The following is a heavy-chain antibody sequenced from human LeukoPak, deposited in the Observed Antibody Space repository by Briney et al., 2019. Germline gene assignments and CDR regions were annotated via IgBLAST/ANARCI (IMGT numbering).Heavy chain of an antibody. CDR1: GFTFSSYG. V-gene: IGHV3-30*03. D-gene: IGHD1-1*01. J-gene: IGHJ4*02. CDR3: ARDSKGGTTGD. Sequence: GGSLRLSCAASGFTFSSYGMHWVRQAPGKGLEWVAVISYDGSNKYYADSVKGQFTISRDNSKNTLYLQMNSLRAEDTAVYYCARDSKGGTTGDWGQGTLVTVSS. CDR2: ISYDGSNK.